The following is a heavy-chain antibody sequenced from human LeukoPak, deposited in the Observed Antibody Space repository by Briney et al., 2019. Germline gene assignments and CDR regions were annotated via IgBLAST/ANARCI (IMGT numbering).Heavy chain of an antibody. Sequence: PGGSLRLSCAAPGFTFSSYAMSWVRQAPGKGLEWVSAISGSGGSTYYADSVKGRFTISRDNSKNTLYLQMNSLRAEDTAVYYCAKGAPAAISYYYYYMDVWGKGTTVTVSS. CDR2: ISGSGGST. CDR3: AKGAPAAISYYYYYMDV. D-gene: IGHD2-2*01. V-gene: IGHV3-23*01. J-gene: IGHJ6*03. CDR1: GFTFSSYA.